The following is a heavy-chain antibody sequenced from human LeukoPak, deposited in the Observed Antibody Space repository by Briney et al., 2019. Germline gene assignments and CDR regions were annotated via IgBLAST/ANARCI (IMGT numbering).Heavy chain of an antibody. J-gene: IGHJ3*02. Sequence: SETLSLTCTVSGGSISSGSYYWSWIRQPAGKGLEWIGRIYTSGSTNYNPSLKSRVTISVDTSKNQFSLKLSSVTAADTAVYYCARQYSAHAFDIWGQGTMVTFSS. CDR3: ARQYSAHAFDI. CDR2: IYTSGST. CDR1: GGSISSGSYY. D-gene: IGHD6-6*01. V-gene: IGHV4-61*02.